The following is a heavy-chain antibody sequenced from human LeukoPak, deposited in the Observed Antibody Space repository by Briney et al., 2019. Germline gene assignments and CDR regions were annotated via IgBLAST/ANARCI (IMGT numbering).Heavy chain of an antibody. V-gene: IGHV4-39*01. CDR2: IYYSGRT. CDR3: ARRRYYDGSGYLE. CDR1: GDSISRSDSY. J-gene: IGHJ1*01. D-gene: IGHD3-22*01. Sequence: PETLSLTCSVSGDSISRSDSYWDWIRQPPGKGLEWIGTIYYSGRTYYSPSLNSRVTMSVDTSNNQFSLNLRSVTAADTAVYYCARRRYYDGSGYLEWGRGTLLSVSS.